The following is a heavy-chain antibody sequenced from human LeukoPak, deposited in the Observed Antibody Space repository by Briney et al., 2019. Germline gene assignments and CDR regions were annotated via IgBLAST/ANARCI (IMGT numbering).Heavy chain of an antibody. CDR2: IKEDGSAE. J-gene: IGHJ6*03. Sequence: GGSLRLSCAASGFTFRTYWMNWVRQAPGKGLEWVANIKEDGSAEYYVDSVEGRFTISRDNAKNSLYLQMNSLRAEDTAVYYCARDGTFGVAIHHHFMDVWGKGTTVTVSS. CDR3: ARDGTFGVAIHHHFMDV. D-gene: IGHD3-3*01. V-gene: IGHV3-7*01. CDR1: GFTFRTYW.